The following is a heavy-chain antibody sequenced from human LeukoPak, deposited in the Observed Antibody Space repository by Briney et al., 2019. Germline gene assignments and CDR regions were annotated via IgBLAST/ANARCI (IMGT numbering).Heavy chain of an antibody. D-gene: IGHD6-19*01. J-gene: IGHJ4*02. CDR1: GFTFSSYG. CDR3: ARDAKSGWFDY. Sequence: PGGSLRLSCAASGFTFSSYGMHWVRQAPGKGLEWVAVIYYDGSNKYYADSVKGRFTISRDSSKNMYLQMNSLRAEDTAVYYCARDAKSGWFDYWGQGTLVTVSS. V-gene: IGHV3-33*01. CDR2: IYYDGSNK.